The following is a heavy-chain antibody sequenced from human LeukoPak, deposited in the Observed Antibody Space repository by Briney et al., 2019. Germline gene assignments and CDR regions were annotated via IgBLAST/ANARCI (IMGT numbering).Heavy chain of an antibody. J-gene: IGHJ4*02. CDR3: ARDSEPGYTFDY. V-gene: IGHV4-59*01. CDR2: IYYSGST. Sequence: SETLSLTCTVSGGSISSYYWSWIRQPPGKGLEWIGYIYYSGSTNYNPSLKSRVTISVDTSKNQFSLKLSSVTAADTAVYYCARDSEPGYTFDYWGQGTLVTVSS. CDR1: GGSISSYY. D-gene: IGHD5-24*01.